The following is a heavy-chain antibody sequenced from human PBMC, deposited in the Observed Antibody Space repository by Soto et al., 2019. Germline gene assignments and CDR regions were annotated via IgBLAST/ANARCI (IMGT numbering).Heavy chain of an antibody. J-gene: IGHJ4*01. CDR3: TKDARVDGYCDFDH. V-gene: IGHV3-49*03. Sequence: PGGSLRLSCTASGFTFGDYAMSWFRQAPGKGLEWVGFIRSKAYGGTTEYAASVKGRFTISRDDSKSIAYLQMNSLKTEDTAVYYCTKDARVDGYCDFDHRGHGTLFVVSS. CDR1: GFTFGDYA. D-gene: IGHD3-22*01. CDR2: IRSKAYGGTT.